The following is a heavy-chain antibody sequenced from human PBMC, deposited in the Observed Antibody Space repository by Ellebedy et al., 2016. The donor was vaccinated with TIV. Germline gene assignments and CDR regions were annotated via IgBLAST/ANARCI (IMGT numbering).Heavy chain of an antibody. J-gene: IGHJ4*02. CDR3: ARDRGSAATLPVDY. Sequence: AASVKVSCKASGYTFTSYGISWVRPAPGQGLEWMGWISAYNGNTNYAQTLQGRVTMTTDTSTSTAYMERRSLRSDDTAVYYCARDRGSAATLPVDYWGQGTLVTVSS. CDR2: ISAYNGNT. D-gene: IGHD2-15*01. CDR1: GYTFTSYG. V-gene: IGHV1-18*01.